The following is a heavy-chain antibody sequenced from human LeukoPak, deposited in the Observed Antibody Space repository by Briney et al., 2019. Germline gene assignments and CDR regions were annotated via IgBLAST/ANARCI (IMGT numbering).Heavy chain of an antibody. CDR2: IKQDGDEK. D-gene: IGHD3-10*01. J-gene: IGHJ3*02. CDR3: ARESFGQAFDI. Sequence: GGSLRLSCAASGFTLSGYWMSWVRRAPGKGLEWVANIKQDGDEKYYVDSVRGRFTISRDNAKNSVYLQMNSLRAEDTAVYYCARESFGQAFDIWGQGTMVTVSS. V-gene: IGHV3-7*01. CDR1: GFTLSGYW.